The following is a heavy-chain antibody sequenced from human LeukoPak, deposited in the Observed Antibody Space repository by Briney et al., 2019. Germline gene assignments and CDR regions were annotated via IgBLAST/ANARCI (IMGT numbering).Heavy chain of an antibody. CDR2: FDPEDGET. V-gene: IGHV1-24*01. Sequence: ASVKVSCKVSGYTLTELSMHWVRQAPGKGLEWMGGFDPEDGETIYAQKFQGRVTMTEDTSTDTAYMELSSLRSEDTAVYYCARGYGDGGNPSHFDYWGQGTLVTVSS. J-gene: IGHJ4*02. CDR3: ARGYGDGGNPSHFDY. CDR1: GYTLTELS. D-gene: IGHD4-23*01.